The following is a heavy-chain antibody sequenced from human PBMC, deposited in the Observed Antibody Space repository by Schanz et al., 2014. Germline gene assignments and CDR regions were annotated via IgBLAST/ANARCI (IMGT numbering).Heavy chain of an antibody. CDR1: GLIFSNYV. Sequence: EVQLLESGGGLVQPGGSLKLSCAASGLIFSNYVMSWVRQAPGKGLEWVSRIKSDGSSTSYADSVKGRFTISRDNAKNSLFLHMNSLRAEDTAFYYCARGGPAYYFDDWGQGTLVTVSS. J-gene: IGHJ4*02. CDR2: IKSDGSST. CDR3: ARGGPAYYFDD. V-gene: IGHV3-74*02.